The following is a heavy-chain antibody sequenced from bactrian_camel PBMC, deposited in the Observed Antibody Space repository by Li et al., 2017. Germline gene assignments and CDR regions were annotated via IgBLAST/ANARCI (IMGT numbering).Heavy chain of an antibody. CDR2: IHSDGENT. J-gene: IGHJ4*01. CDR1: GFTFSRHW. Sequence: HVQLVESGGGLVQPGGSLRLSCAASGFTFSRHWMYWVRRTPGKGLEWVSGIHSDGENTYALDSVKGRFTISRDNAKNTLYLQMNSLKTEDTAVYYCATGAPTDTWYSWSLDAWTQVTVS. D-gene: IGHD6*01. V-gene: IGHV3S1*01.